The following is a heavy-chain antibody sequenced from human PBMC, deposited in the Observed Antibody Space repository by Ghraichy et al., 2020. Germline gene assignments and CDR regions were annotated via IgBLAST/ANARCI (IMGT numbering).Heavy chain of an antibody. V-gene: IGHV3-66*02. CDR3: ARVAGYSSSWYYYGMDV. CDR1: GFTVSSNY. D-gene: IGHD6-13*01. J-gene: IGHJ6*02. CDR2: IYSGGST. Sequence: GGSLRLSCAASGFTVSSNYMSWVRQAPGKGLEWVSVIYSGGSTYYSDSVKGRFTISRDNSKNTLYLQINSLRAEDTAVYYCARVAGYSSSWYYYGMDVWGQGTTVTVS.